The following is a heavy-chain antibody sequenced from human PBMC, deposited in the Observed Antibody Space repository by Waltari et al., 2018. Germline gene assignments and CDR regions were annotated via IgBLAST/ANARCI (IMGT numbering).Heavy chain of an antibody. Sequence: QVTLKESGPALVKPTQTLTLTCALSGFSLNTSGMRVNWIRQPPGKALEWLARIDWDDDKYYNTSLKTRLAISKDASKDQVVLTLTNVDPADTATYYCSRDDIVGATLFDYWGQGTLVTVSS. J-gene: IGHJ4*02. V-gene: IGHV2-70*04. D-gene: IGHD1-26*01. CDR3: SRDDIVGATLFDY. CDR2: IDWDDDK. CDR1: GFSLNTSGMR.